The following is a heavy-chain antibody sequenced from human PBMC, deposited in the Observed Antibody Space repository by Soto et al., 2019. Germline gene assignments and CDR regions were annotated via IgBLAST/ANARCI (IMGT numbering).Heavy chain of an antibody. CDR1: GYSPTSGYS. D-gene: IGHD5-12*01. J-gene: IGHJ4*02. CDR2: IYHSGST. V-gene: IGHV4-38-2*01. CDR3: ARLPYSYSGYDETYFDY. Sequence: PSETQSLTSAVSGYSPTSGYSWGGIRQTTGKGLEWIGSIYHSGSTYYNPSLKSRVTISVDTPQKLFSLKLSSVTAADTAVYYCARLPYSYSGYDETYFDYWGQGTLVNVS.